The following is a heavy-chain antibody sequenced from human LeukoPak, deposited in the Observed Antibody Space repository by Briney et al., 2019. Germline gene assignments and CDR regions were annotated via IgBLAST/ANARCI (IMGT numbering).Heavy chain of an antibody. V-gene: IGHV3-74*01. CDR3: ARGGGYSYGPLDY. Sequence: GGSLRLSCAASGFTFSKYRMHWVRQAPGKGLVWVSHINSDGSSTSYADSVKGRFTISRDNAKNTLYLQMNRLRAEDTAVYYCARGGGYSYGPLDYWGQGTLVTVSS. CDR1: GFTFSKYR. J-gene: IGHJ4*02. CDR2: INSDGSST. D-gene: IGHD5-18*01.